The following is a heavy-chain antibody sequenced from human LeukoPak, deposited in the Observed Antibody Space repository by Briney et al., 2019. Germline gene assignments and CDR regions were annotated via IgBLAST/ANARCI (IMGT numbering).Heavy chain of an antibody. D-gene: IGHD3-3*01. V-gene: IGHV3-21*01. CDR1: GFTFSSYN. CDR3: ASGVNYFDY. CDR2: ISSRSSYI. Sequence: GGSLRLSCAASGFTFSSYNMKWVRQAPGKGLEWVSSISSRSSYIFYADSVKGRFTISRDNAKKSLYLQMNSLRAEHTAVYYCASGVNYFDYWGQGTLVTVSS. J-gene: IGHJ4*02.